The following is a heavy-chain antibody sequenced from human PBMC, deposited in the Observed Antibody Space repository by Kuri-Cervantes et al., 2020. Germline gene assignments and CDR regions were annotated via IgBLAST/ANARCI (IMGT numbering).Heavy chain of an antibody. Sequence: SLKISCAASGFTFDDYAMHWVRQAPGKGLEWVSGISWNSGSIGYADSVKGRFTISRDNAKNSLYLQMNSLRAEDTAVYYCARVAGVEGQDYYYYYMDVWGKGTTVTVSS. V-gene: IGHV3-9*01. CDR2: ISWNSGSI. D-gene: IGHD1-1*01. CDR3: ARVAGVEGQDYYYYYMDV. J-gene: IGHJ6*03. CDR1: GFTFDDYA.